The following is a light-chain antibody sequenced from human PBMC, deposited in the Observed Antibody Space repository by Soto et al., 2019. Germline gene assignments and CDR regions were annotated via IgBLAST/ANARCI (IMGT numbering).Light chain of an antibody. V-gene: IGKV1-39*01. CDR1: QSIRTS. Sequence: VQMTQSPSSLSASVGDRVTISCRASQSIRTSLNWYQHKPGTAPRLLVYGASTLLPGVPARITGSGSGTDFTLTISSLQPEDFATYYCQQSYTTPRTFGQGTRV. CDR2: GAS. CDR3: QQSYTTPRT. J-gene: IGKJ1*01.